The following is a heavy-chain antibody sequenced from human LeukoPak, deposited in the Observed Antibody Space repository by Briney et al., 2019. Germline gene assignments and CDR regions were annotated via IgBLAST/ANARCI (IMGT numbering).Heavy chain of an antibody. CDR3: ARASRGAAADY. CDR1: GISIDVYG. J-gene: IGHJ4*02. V-gene: IGHV4-30-2*01. Sequence: LRLSCVASGISIDVYGMSWIRQPPGKGLEWIGYIYHSGSTYYNPSLKSRVTISVDRSKNQFSLKLSSVTAADTAVYYCARASRGAAADYWGQGTLVTVSS. D-gene: IGHD6-13*01. CDR2: IYHSGST.